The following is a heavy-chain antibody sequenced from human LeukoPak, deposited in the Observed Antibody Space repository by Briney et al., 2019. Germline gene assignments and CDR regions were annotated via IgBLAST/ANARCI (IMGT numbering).Heavy chain of an antibody. CDR2: IIPIFGTA. Sequence: ASVKVSCKASGGTFSSYAISWVRQAPGQGLEWMGGIIPIFGTANYAQKFQDRVTITADESTSTAYMELSSLRSEDTAVYYCARAPYYYDSSGYHFDYWGQGTLVTVSS. CDR3: ARAPYYYDSSGYHFDY. V-gene: IGHV1-69*13. CDR1: GGTFSSYA. J-gene: IGHJ4*02. D-gene: IGHD3-22*01.